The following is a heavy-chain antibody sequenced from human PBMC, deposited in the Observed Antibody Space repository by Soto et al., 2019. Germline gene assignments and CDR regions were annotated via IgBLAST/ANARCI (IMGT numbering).Heavy chain of an antibody. CDR3: ARAMVRCSSTSCLFPTGY. J-gene: IGHJ4*02. Sequence: ASVKVSCKASGYTFTGYYMHWVRQAPGQGLEWMGWINPNSGGTNYAQKFQGRVTMTRDTSISTAYMELSRLRSDDTAVYYCARAMVRCSSTSCLFPTGYWGQVTLVTVSS. CDR2: INPNSGGT. V-gene: IGHV1-2*02. D-gene: IGHD2-2*01. CDR1: GYTFTGYY.